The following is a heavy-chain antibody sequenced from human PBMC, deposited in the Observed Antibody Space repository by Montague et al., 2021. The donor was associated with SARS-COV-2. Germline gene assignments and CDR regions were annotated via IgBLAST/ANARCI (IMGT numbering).Heavy chain of an antibody. Sequence: NNEYYADSVKGRLSISRDNSKNTVYLQMESLRGEDTAVYYRARESAGTWDFDYWGQGTLVT. D-gene: IGHD1-7*01. J-gene: IGHJ4*02. CDR3: ARESAGTWDFDY. V-gene: IGHV3-30-3*01. CDR2: NNE.